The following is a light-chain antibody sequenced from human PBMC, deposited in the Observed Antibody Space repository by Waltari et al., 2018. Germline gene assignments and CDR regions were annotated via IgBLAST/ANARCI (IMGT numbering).Light chain of an antibody. CDR3: QHHVRLPAT. CDR2: GAS. V-gene: IGKV3-20*01. CDR1: QSVGKY. J-gene: IGKJ1*01. Sequence: IVLTQFPAPPSLSPGERATLSCRASQSVGKYLAWYQQKPGQAPRLLIYGASSRAAGIPDRFSGSGSGADFSLTISRLEPEDFAVYYCQHHVRLPATFGQGTKVE.